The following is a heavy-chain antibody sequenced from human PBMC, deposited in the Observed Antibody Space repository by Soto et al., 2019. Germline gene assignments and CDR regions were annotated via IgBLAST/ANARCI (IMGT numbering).Heavy chain of an antibody. CDR1: GYSFTSYW. CDR2: IYPGDSDT. D-gene: IGHD2-2*01. Sequence: PGESLKISCKGSGYSFTSYWIGWVRQMPGKGLEWMGIIYPGDSDTRYSPSFQGQVTIPADKSISTAYLQWSSLKASDTAMYYCARRGGYCSSTSCEGEDYYYYYGMDVWGQGTTVTVSS. V-gene: IGHV5-51*01. CDR3: ARRGGYCSSTSCEGEDYYYYYGMDV. J-gene: IGHJ6*02.